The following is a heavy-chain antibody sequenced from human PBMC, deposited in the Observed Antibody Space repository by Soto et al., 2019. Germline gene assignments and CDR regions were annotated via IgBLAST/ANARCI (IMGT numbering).Heavy chain of an antibody. CDR3: ARGGLRFLEWLLSSDAFDI. J-gene: IGHJ3*02. CDR2: ISYDGSNK. CDR1: GFTFSSYA. V-gene: IGHV3-30-3*01. D-gene: IGHD3-3*01. Sequence: PGGSQRLPCAPSGFTFSSYAMHWVGQAPGKGLEWVAVISYDGSNKYYADSVKGRFTSSRDNSKNALYLQMNSLRSEDTSVYYCARGGLRFLEWLLSSDAFDIWGQGTMVTVSS.